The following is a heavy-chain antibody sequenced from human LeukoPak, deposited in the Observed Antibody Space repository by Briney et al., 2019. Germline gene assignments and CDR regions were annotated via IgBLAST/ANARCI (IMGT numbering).Heavy chain of an antibody. J-gene: IGHJ3*02. CDR3: AREVPPTLELDLNDAFDI. Sequence: GGSLRLSCAASGFTFGSYSMNWVRQAPGKGLEWVSHITSSSSPIYYADSVKGRFTISRDNAKNSLYLQMNSLRAEDTAVYYCAREVPPTLELDLNDAFDIWGQETMVTVSS. V-gene: IGHV3-48*04. CDR1: GFTFGSYS. D-gene: IGHD1-7*01. CDR2: ITSSSSPI.